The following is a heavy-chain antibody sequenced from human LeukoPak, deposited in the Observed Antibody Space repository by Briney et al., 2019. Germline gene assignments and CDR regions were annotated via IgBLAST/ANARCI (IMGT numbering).Heavy chain of an antibody. D-gene: IGHD6-19*01. CDR3: ARRHSSGWSLGAFDI. V-gene: IGHV3-7*01. CDR2: IKQDGSEK. Sequence: GGSLRLSCVASGFTFSSRDWMTWVRQAPGKGLEWVANIKQDGSEKNYVDSVKGRFTISRDNAKNSLYLQMNSLRAEDTAVYYCARRHSSGWSLGAFDIWGQGTMVTVSS. CDR1: GFTFSSRDW. J-gene: IGHJ3*02.